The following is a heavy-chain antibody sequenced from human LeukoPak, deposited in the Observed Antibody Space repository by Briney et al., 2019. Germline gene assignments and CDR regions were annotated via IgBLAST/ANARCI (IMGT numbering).Heavy chain of an antibody. V-gene: IGHV3-7*01. J-gene: IGHJ4*02. CDR1: GFTFSSYW. CDR3: ARKPYSSSWYYFDY. Sequence: GGSLRLSCAASGFTFSSYWMSWVRQAPGKGLEWVANIKQDGSEKYYVDSVKGRFTISRDNAKNSLYLQMNSLRVEDTAVYYCARKPYSSSWYYFDYWGQGTLVTVSS. CDR2: IKQDGSEK. D-gene: IGHD6-13*01.